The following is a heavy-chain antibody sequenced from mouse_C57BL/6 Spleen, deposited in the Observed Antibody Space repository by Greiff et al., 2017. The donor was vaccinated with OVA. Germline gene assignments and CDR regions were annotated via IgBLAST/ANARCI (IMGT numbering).Heavy chain of an antibody. CDR3: AYYDGYFFGY. J-gene: IGHJ2*01. CDR1: GYTFPDYN. Sequence: EVQLQQSGPELVKPGASVKMSCKASGYTFPDYNVHWVKQSHGKSLEWIGYINPNNGGTSYNQKFKGKATLTVNKSSSTAYMELRSLTSEDSAVYYCAYYDGYFFGYWGQGTTLTVSS. V-gene: IGHV1-22*01. CDR2: INPNNGGT. D-gene: IGHD2-3*01.